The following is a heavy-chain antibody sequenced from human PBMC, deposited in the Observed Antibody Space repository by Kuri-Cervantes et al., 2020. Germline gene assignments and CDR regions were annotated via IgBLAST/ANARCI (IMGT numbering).Heavy chain of an antibody. V-gene: IGHV3-30*02. D-gene: IGHD3-10*01. CDR2: IRYDGSNK. Sequence: GGSLRLSCAASGFTFSSYGMHWVRQAPGKGLEWVAFIRYDGSNKYYADSVKGRFTISRDNSKNTLYLQMNSLRAEDTAVYYCARAPFYYGSRSRYYYYMDVWGKGTTVTVSS. J-gene: IGHJ6*03. CDR3: ARAPFYYGSRSRYYYYMDV. CDR1: GFTFSSYG.